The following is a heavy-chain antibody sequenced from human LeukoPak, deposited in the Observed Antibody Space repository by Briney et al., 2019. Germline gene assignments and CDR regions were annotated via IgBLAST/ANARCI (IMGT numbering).Heavy chain of an antibody. J-gene: IGHJ3*02. CDR3: ERVDLQNAFDI. D-gene: IGHD3/OR15-3a*01. Sequence: SETLSLNCTVSGGSISATGYFWGWIHQPPGKGLEWIGSLYYRGITHYNPSLKSRVTRSVDTSKNQVALKLSSVTAADMAVYYCERVDLQNAFDIWGQGTVVTVSS. CDR2: LYYRGIT. CDR1: GGSISATGYF. V-gene: IGHV4-39*06.